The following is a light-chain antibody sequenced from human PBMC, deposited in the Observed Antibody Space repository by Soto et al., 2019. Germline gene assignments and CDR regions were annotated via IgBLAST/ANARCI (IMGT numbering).Light chain of an antibody. J-gene: IGKJ1*01. V-gene: IGKV3-20*01. CDR1: QSVSSSH. CDR3: QQYGSSPWT. CDR2: GAS. Sequence: DIVLTQSPGTLSLPPGERAILSCSASQSVSSSHLAWYQQKPGQAPRLLIYGASSRATGIPDRFSGSGSGTDFTLTISRLEPEDFAVYYCQQYGSSPWTFDQGTKVEIK.